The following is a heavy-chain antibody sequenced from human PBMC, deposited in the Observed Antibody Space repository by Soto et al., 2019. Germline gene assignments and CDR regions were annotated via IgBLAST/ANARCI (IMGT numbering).Heavy chain of an antibody. CDR3: AAVWFGELFAFDI. Sequence: ASVKVSCKASGYTFTSYGISWVRQAPGQGLEWMGWISAYNGYTNYAQKFQGRVTMTRDTATSKAYMELSSLRSEDTAVYYCAAVWFGELFAFDIWGQGTMVTVSS. CDR1: GYTFTSYG. D-gene: IGHD3-10*01. V-gene: IGHV1-18*01. CDR2: ISAYNGYT. J-gene: IGHJ3*02.